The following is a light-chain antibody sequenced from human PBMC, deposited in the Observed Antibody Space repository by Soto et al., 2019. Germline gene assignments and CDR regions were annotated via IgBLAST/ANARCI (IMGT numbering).Light chain of an antibody. Sequence: QSVLTQPASVSGSPGQSITISCTGTSSDVGRYNYVSWYQHHPGKAPKLLIYEVTKRPSGVSNRFSGSKSGNTASLTISGLQADDEADYYCSSYTTDSTCVFGSGTKVTVL. CDR3: SSYTTDSTCV. CDR1: SSDVGRYNY. V-gene: IGLV2-14*01. CDR2: EVT. J-gene: IGLJ1*01.